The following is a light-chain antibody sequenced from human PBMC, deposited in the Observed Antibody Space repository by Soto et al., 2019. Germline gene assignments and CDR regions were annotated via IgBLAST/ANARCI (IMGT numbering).Light chain of an antibody. CDR3: QQYYNYPSYT. Sequence: AIRMTQSPSSFSASTGDRVTITCRASQGISNYLAWYQQKPGKAPKLLIYGASTLQSGVPSRFSGSGSGTDFTLTITDLQSEDLATYHCQQYYNYPSYTFGQGTKLEIK. V-gene: IGKV1-8*01. J-gene: IGKJ2*01. CDR2: GAS. CDR1: QGISNY.